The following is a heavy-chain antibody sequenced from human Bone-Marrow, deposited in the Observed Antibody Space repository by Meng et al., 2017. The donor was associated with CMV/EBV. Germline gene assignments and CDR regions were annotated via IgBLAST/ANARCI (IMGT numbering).Heavy chain of an antibody. CDR3: VKWGGGDSTAKD. J-gene: IGHJ4*02. CDR2: ISGTGGTT. CDR1: GFTFSNYA. Sequence: GGSLRLSCAASGFTFSNYAMTWVRQAPGKGLEWVSFISGTGGTTNSADSVKGRFSISRDNSKNSLYLQMNNLRADDTAVYYCVKWGGGDSTAKDWGQGTLVTVSS. D-gene: IGHD2/OR15-2a*01. V-gene: IGHV3-23*01.